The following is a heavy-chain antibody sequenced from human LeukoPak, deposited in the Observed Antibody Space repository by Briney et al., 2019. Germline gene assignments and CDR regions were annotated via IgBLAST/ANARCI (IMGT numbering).Heavy chain of an antibody. CDR1: GGSFSGYY. CDR2: INHSGST. D-gene: IGHD6-6*01. Sequence: SETLSLTCAVYGGSFSGYYWSWIRQPPGKGLEWIGEINHSGSTNYNPSLKSRVTISVDTSKNQFSLKLSSVTAADTAVYYCARVRTAARHPVAFDIWGQGTVVTVSS. V-gene: IGHV4-34*01. CDR3: ARVRTAARHPVAFDI. J-gene: IGHJ3*02.